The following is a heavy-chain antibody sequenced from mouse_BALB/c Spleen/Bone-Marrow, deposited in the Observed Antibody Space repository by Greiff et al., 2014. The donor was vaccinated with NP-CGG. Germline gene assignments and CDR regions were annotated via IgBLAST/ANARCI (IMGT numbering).Heavy chain of an antibody. J-gene: IGHJ3*01. D-gene: IGHD2-2*01. CDR1: GFNIKDYY. Sequence: EVKLMESGAELVRSGASVRLSCTASGFNIKDYYMHWVKQRPELGLEWIGWIDPEDGDIEIAPQLQGKATMTADPSSNTAYLQLNSLTSEDTAVYYCKRGMVSNNAFWGPGTLVTVSA. CDR3: KRGMVSNNAF. CDR2: IDPEDGDI. V-gene: IGHV14-4*02.